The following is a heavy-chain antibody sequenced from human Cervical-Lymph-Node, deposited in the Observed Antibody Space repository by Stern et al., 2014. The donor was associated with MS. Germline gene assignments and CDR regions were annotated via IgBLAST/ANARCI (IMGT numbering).Heavy chain of an antibody. D-gene: IGHD6-13*01. CDR2: INTANGDT. CDR3: GRGQQSFDP. CDR1: GYTFTSYA. V-gene: IGHV1-3*04. Sequence: QVQLVQSGAEVKKPGASVKVSCKASGYTFTSYAIHWVRQAPGQRLEWMGRINTANGDTYYSEKFQGRDTFTRDTSANTAYMELFSLTSEDTTVYYCGRGQQSFDPWGQGTLVTVSA. J-gene: IGHJ5*02.